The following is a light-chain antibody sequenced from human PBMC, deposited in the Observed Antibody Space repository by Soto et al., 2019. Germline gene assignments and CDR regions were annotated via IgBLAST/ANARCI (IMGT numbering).Light chain of an antibody. CDR2: NAS. CDR1: PSTSSN. J-gene: IGKJ4*01. CDR3: KQRRNWPIT. Sequence: TQYTTTLSVSPGERATLSCRASPSTSSNLAWYQQKPGQAPRRLIYNASNRASGIPDRFSGSGSGTDFTLTISSVEAEDVAVYYCKQRRNWPITFGGGTRLDIK. V-gene: IGKV3-11*01.